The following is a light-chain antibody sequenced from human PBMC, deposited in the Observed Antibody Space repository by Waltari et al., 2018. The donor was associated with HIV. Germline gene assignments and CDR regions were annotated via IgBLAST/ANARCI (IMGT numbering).Light chain of an antibody. CDR2: RNN. J-gene: IGLJ3*02. Sequence: QSVLTQPPSASGTPGQRVTIPCSGSSPNTGCIYVYWYQQLPGKAPKLPIYRNNQRPSGVPDRFCGFKSGTAASLAISGLRSKDEADYYWAAWDDSLSGWVFGGGTKLTVI. V-gene: IGLV1-47*01. CDR3: AAWDDSLSGWV. CDR1: SPNTGCIY.